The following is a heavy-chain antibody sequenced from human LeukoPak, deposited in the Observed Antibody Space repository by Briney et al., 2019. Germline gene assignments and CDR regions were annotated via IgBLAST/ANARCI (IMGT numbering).Heavy chain of an antibody. Sequence: GRSLRLSCAASGYTFDDYAMHWVPQAPGKGLEWVSLISGDGGSTYYADSVKGRFTISRDNSKNSLYLQMNSLRTEDTALYYCAKDVVVAGPTLGDYWGQGTLVTVPS. CDR3: AKDVVVAGPTLGDY. CDR2: ISGDGGST. J-gene: IGHJ4*02. V-gene: IGHV3-43*02. D-gene: IGHD6-19*01. CDR1: GYTFDDYA.